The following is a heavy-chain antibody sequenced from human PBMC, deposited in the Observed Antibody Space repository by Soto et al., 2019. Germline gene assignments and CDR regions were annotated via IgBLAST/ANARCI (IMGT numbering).Heavy chain of an antibody. Sequence: EVQLVESGGGSVQPGGSLRLSCAASGFTFRSYFMAWVRQAPGKGLVLVSQVTGDGSTTNYADSVRGRFTISRDNAKNTLYLKMNRLRDDVTAIYYCARENWYSMHGWGQGTTVTVSS. J-gene: IGHJ6*02. CDR3: ARENWYSMHG. CDR2: VTGDGSTT. D-gene: IGHD1-20*01. CDR1: GFTFRSYF. V-gene: IGHV3-74*01.